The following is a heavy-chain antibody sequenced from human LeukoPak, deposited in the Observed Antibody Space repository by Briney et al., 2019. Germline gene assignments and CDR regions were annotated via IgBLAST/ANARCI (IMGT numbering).Heavy chain of an antibody. CDR2: ISSSGSTI. CDR3: ARSYDPFPFDY. D-gene: IGHD5-12*01. V-gene: IGHV3-11*04. CDR1: GFTFSDYY. Sequence: NSGGSLRLSCAASGFTFSDYYMSWIRQAPGKGLEWVSYISSSGSTIYYADSVKGRFTISRDNAKNSLYLQMNSLRAEDTAVYYCARSYDPFPFDYWGQGALVTVSS. J-gene: IGHJ4*02.